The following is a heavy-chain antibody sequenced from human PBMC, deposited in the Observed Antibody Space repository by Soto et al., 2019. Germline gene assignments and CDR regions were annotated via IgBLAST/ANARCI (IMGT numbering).Heavy chain of an antibody. Sequence: QPGGSLRLSCAASGFTFSSYGMHWVRQAPGKGLEWVAVISYDGSNKYYADSVKGRFTISRDNSKNTLYLQMNSLRAEDTAVYYCAKDRTTYYDFWSGLVPKHPYYYGMDVWGQGTTVTVSS. CDR2: ISYDGSNK. CDR3: AKDRTTYYDFWSGLVPKHPYYYGMDV. CDR1: GFTFSSYG. D-gene: IGHD3-3*01. J-gene: IGHJ6*02. V-gene: IGHV3-30*18.